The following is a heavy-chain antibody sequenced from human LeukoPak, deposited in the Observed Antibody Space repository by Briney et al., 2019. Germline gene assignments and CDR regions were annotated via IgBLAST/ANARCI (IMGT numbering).Heavy chain of an antibody. V-gene: IGHV4-4*07. D-gene: IGHD6-13*01. CDR1: GGSISSYY. J-gene: IGHJ4*02. Sequence: PSETLSLTCTVSGGSISSYYWSWIRQPAGKGLEWIGRIYTSGSTSYNPSLKTRVTMSVDTSKNQFSLNLNSVTAPDTAVYYCASQRAVAGIFFDYWGQGTLVTVSS. CDR2: IYTSGST. CDR3: ASQRAVAGIFFDY.